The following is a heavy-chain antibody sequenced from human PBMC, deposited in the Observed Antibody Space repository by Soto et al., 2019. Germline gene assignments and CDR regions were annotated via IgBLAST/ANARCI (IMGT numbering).Heavy chain of an antibody. Sequence: CLARPVWDGSSGRCAYYRCWVRKHPGKGLEWIGYIYYSGSTYYNPSLKSRVTTSVDTSKNQFSLKLSSVTAADTAVYYCAIYDSSGSRGFQHWGQGTLVTVSS. CDR1: DGSSGRCAYY. V-gene: IGHV4-31*03. J-gene: IGHJ1*01. CDR3: AIYDSSGSRGFQH. CDR2: IYYSGST. D-gene: IGHD3-22*01.